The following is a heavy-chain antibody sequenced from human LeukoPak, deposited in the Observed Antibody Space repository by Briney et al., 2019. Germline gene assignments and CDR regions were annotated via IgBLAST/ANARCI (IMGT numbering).Heavy chain of an antibody. CDR2: INPNSGGT. J-gene: IGHJ5*02. Sequence: ASVKVSCKASGYTFTGYYMHWVRRAPGQGLEWMGWINPNSGGTNYEQKFQGRVTMTRDTSISTAYMELSRLRSDDTAVYYCARAPLWGYCSGGSCYSLYNWFDPWGQGTLVTVSS. CDR1: GYTFTGYY. D-gene: IGHD2-15*01. V-gene: IGHV1-2*02. CDR3: ARAPLWGYCSGGSCYSLYNWFDP.